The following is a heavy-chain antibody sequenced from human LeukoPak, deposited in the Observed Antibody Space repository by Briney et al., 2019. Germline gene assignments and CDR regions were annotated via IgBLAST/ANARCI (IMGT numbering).Heavy chain of an antibody. J-gene: IGHJ4*02. CDR1: GYNFDRYG. CDR2: ISTYNGNT. CDR3: ARGSVIAIPHYFDY. D-gene: IGHD2-21*01. V-gene: IGHV1-18*04. Sequence: GASVKVSCKGSGYNFDRYGVNWVRQAPGQGLEWVGWISTYNGNTFYAQKFEGRVTMTTDTSTSTAYMELRSLRSDDTAVYYCARGSVIAIPHYFDYWGQGTLVTVSS.